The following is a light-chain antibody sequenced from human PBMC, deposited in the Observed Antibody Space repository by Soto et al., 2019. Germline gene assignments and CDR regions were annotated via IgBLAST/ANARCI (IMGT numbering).Light chain of an antibody. V-gene: IGKV3-20*01. CDR3: QQYGSSPPIT. J-gene: IGKJ5*01. Sequence: EIVLTHSPGTLFQYLVRRDTLCCRASQSVSSSYLAWYPQTPGQAPRLLSYGASSRATGIPDRFSGSGSGTDFTLTISRLETEDFAVYYCQQYGSSPPITVGQGTRLEIK. CDR2: GAS. CDR1: QSVSSSY.